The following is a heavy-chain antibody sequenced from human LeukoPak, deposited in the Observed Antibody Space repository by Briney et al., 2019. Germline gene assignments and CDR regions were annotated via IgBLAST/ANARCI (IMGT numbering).Heavy chain of an antibody. Sequence: PSETLSLTCTVSPGPMRGHHSSWTRQPAGKGLEWIGRIYTSGSTNYNPSLKSRVTMSVDTSKNQFSLKRSSVTAADTAVYYCASGMTRKFVVEYWGQGTLVTVSS. D-gene: IGHD6-6*01. CDR1: PGPMRGHH. J-gene: IGHJ4*02. CDR2: IYTSGST. V-gene: IGHV4-4*07. CDR3: ASGMTRKFVVEY.